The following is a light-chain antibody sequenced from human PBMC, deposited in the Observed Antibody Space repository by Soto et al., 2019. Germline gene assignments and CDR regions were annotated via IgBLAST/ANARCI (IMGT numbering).Light chain of an antibody. CDR3: QQYNKWPQT. CDR2: SAS. V-gene: IGKV3-15*01. J-gene: IGKJ1*01. CDR1: QSVSNN. Sequence: EMVMSQSPATLSVSQAERATLSSGASQSVSNNFAWYQQKPGQAPRLLIYSASTRATGIPAKFSGSGSGTEFTLTISSLQSEDFAVYCCQQYNKWPQTFGQGTKVDIK.